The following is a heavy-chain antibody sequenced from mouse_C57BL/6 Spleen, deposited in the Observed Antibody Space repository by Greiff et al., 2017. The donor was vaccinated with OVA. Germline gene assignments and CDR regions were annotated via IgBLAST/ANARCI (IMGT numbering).Heavy chain of an antibody. Sequence: VQLKQSGPELVKPGASVKISCKASGYSFTDYNMNWVKQSNGKSLEWIGVINPNYGTTSYNQKFKGKATLTVDQSSSKAYMQLNSLTSEDSAVYCCTRWGTTVSYFDVWGTGTTVTVSS. V-gene: IGHV1-39*01. CDR2: INPNYGTT. CDR1: GYSFTDYN. D-gene: IGHD1-1*01. CDR3: TRWGTTVSYFDV. J-gene: IGHJ1*03.